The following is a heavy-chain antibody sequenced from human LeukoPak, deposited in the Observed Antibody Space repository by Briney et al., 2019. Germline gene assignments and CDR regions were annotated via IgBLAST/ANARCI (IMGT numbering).Heavy chain of an antibody. J-gene: IGHJ6*03. D-gene: IGHD6-13*01. CDR3: ARTTEAHSWRTRYYDYYMDV. V-gene: IGHV4-59*01. CDR1: GGSISSYY. Sequence: PSETLSLTCTVSGGSISSYYWSWIRQPPGKGLEWIGYIYYSGSTNYNPSLKSRVTISVDTSKNQFSLKLSSVTAADTAVYYCARTTEAHSWRTRYYDYYMDVWGKGTTVAVSS. CDR2: IYYSGST.